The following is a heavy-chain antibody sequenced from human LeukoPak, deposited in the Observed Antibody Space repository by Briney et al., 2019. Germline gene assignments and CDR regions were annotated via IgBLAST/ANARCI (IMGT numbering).Heavy chain of an antibody. CDR2: ISAYNGNT. Sequence: ASVKVSCKASGYTFTSYGISWVRQAPGQGLEWMGWISAYNGNTNYAQKLQGRVTMTTDTSTSTAYMELRSLRSDDTAVYYCARAGAVVITFGGVIVTPPSGYWGQGTLVTVSS. CDR3: ARAGAVVITFGGVIVTPPSGY. CDR1: GYTFTSYG. D-gene: IGHD3-16*02. V-gene: IGHV1-18*01. J-gene: IGHJ4*02.